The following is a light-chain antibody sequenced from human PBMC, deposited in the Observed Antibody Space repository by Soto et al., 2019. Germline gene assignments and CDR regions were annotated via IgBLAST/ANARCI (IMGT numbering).Light chain of an antibody. J-gene: IGLJ3*02. CDR2: RDN. CDR3: ATWDDSLSSVL. V-gene: IGLV1-47*01. Sequence: QAVVTQPPSASGTPGQRVTVSCSGGYSNIGSNYVYWYQQLPGTAPKLLMYRDNQRPLGVPDRVSGSKSGTSASLAISGLRSEDEGDYYCATWDDSLSSVLFGGGTKVTVL. CDR1: YSNIGSNY.